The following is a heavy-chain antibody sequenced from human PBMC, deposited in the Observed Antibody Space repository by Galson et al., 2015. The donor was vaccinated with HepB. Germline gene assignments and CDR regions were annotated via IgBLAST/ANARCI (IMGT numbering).Heavy chain of an antibody. Sequence: SVKVSCKASGGTFSSYAISWVRQAPGQGLEWMGGIIPIFGTANYAQKFQGRVTITADESTSTAYMELSSLRSEDTAVYYCARDSAPSIAALPHRRMNYFDYWGQGTLVTVSS. V-gene: IGHV1-69*13. CDR2: IIPIFGTA. J-gene: IGHJ4*02. CDR1: GGTFSSYA. D-gene: IGHD6-6*01. CDR3: ARDSAPSIAALPHRRMNYFDY.